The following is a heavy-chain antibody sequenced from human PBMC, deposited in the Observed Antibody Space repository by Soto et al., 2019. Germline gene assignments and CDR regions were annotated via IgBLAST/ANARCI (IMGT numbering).Heavy chain of an antibody. CDR2: IYNTGST. J-gene: IGHJ6*02. CDR3: ARDFRYYGMDV. Sequence: GSLRLSCAASGFTVSSNYMSWVRQAPGKGLEWVSVIYNTGSTYYADSVKGRFTISRDISKNTLYLQMNSLRAEDTALYYCARDFRYYGMDVWGQGTTVTVSS. V-gene: IGHV3-53*01. CDR1: GFTVSSNY.